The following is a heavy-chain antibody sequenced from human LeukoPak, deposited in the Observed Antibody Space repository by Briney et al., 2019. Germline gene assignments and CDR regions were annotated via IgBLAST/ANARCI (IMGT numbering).Heavy chain of an antibody. CDR2: FYIGRTT. J-gene: IGHJ6*03. CDR3: ARDKGQSGSSGIYQSYMDV. Sequence: SETLSLTCSVSGGSLRGHSWSWIRQPPGKGLEYIGDFYIGRTTNYNRSLKGRVTISLDTSKRQLSLTVNSVTAADTAVYYCARDKGQSGSSGIYQSYMDVWGTGTTVIVSS. CDR1: GGSLRGHS. V-gene: IGHV4-59*11. D-gene: IGHD6-6*01.